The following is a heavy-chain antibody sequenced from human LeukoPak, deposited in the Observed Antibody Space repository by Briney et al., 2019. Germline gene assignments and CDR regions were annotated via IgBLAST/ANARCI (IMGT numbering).Heavy chain of an antibody. J-gene: IGHJ4*02. CDR3: ASSDDY. Sequence: SETLSLTCTVSGGSISSHYWSWIRQPPGKGLEWIGYIYYSGSTNYNPSLKSRVTISVDTSKNQFSLKLSSVTAADTAVYYCASSDDYWGQGTLVTVSS. CDR2: IYYSGST. CDR1: GGSISSHY. V-gene: IGHV4-59*08.